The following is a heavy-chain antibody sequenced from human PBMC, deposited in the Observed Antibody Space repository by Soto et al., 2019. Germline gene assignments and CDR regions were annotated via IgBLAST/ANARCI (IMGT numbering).Heavy chain of an antibody. CDR3: ASNRIFGVVTPAGMDV. D-gene: IGHD3-3*01. Sequence: GGSLRLSCAASGFTFSSYSMNWVRHAPGKGLEWVSSISSSSSYIYYADSVKGRFTISRDNAKNSLYLQMNSLRAEDTAVYYCASNRIFGVVTPAGMDVWGRGTTVTVSS. CDR1: GFTFSSYS. J-gene: IGHJ6*02. CDR2: ISSSSSYI. V-gene: IGHV3-21*01.